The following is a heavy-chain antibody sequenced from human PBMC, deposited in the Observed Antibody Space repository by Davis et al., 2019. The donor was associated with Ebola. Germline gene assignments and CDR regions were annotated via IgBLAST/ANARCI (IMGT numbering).Heavy chain of an antibody. CDR2: ITTASTI. J-gene: IGHJ4*02. D-gene: IGHD1-1*01. CDR3: ARGSRYPGI. Sequence: PGGSLRLSCAASGFTFSDYDMSWVRQAPGEGLEWVSYITTASTIWYADSVKGRFTISGDNAKNSLYMQMDSLRVDDTAVYYCARGSRYPGIWGQGTLVTVSS. V-gene: IGHV3-69-1*01. CDR1: GFTFSDYD.